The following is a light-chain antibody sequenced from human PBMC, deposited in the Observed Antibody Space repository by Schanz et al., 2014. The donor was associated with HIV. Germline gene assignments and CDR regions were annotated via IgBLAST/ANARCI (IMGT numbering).Light chain of an antibody. V-gene: IGLV1-44*01. J-gene: IGLJ3*02. Sequence: QSVLTQPPSASGTPGQRVTISCSGSSSNFRSNAVNWYQQLPGTAPKLLIYATYQRPSGVPDRFSGSGSATSASLAISGLRSEDEADYYCATWDDSLNGWVFGGGTKLTVL. CDR1: SSNFRSNA. CDR2: ATY. CDR3: ATWDDSLNGWV.